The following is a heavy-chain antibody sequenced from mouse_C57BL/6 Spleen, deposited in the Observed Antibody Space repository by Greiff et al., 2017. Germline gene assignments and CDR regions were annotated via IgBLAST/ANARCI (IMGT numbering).Heavy chain of an antibody. CDR1: GFTFSSYG. J-gene: IGHJ4*01. Sequence: EVKVVESGGDLVKPGGSLKLSCAASGFTFSSYGMSWVRQTPDKRLEWVATISSGGSYTYYPDSVKGRFTISRDNAKNTLYLQMSSLKSEDTAMYYCARQDGSTIVTTSDAMDYWGQGTSVTVSS. D-gene: IGHD2-5*01. V-gene: IGHV5-6*01. CDR2: ISSGGSYT. CDR3: ARQDGSTIVTTSDAMDY.